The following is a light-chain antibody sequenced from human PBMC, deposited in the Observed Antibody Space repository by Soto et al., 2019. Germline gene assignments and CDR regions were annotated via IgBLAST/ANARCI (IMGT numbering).Light chain of an antibody. Sequence: QSVLTQPPSASGTPGQRVTISCSGTSSNIGIKTVNWYQQLPGTAPKLLIHSDNQRPSGVPARFSGSKSGTSASLAISGVQSEDEADYHCATWDDSLNAVVFGGRTKVTVL. V-gene: IGLV1-44*01. CDR2: SDN. J-gene: IGLJ2*01. CDR1: SSNIGIKT. CDR3: ATWDDSLNAVV.